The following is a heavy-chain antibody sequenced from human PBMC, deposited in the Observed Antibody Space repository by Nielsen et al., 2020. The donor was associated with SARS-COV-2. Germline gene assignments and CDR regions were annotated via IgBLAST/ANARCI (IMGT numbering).Heavy chain of an antibody. D-gene: IGHD2-15*01. V-gene: IGHV3-30*18. CDR2: ISYDGSNK. Sequence: GGSLRLSCAASGFTFSSYGMHWVRQAPGKGLEWVAVISYDGSNKYYADSVKGRFTISRDNAKNSLYLQMNSLRAEDTALYYCANIPDSPPAVWGQGTTVTVSS. J-gene: IGHJ6*02. CDR3: ANIPDSPPAV. CDR1: GFTFSSYG.